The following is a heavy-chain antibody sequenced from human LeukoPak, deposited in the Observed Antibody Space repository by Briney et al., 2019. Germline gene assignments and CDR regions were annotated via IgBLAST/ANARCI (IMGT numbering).Heavy chain of an antibody. J-gene: IGHJ4*02. CDR3: ARSIAAAGLVFDY. CDR1: GGSFSGYY. CDR2: INHSGST. Sequence: SETLCLTCAVYGGSFSGYYWSWIRQPPGKGLEWIGEINHSGSTNYNPSLKSRVTISVDTSKNQFSLKLSSVTAADTAAYYCARSIAAAGLVFDYWGQGTLVTVSS. V-gene: IGHV4-34*01. D-gene: IGHD6-13*01.